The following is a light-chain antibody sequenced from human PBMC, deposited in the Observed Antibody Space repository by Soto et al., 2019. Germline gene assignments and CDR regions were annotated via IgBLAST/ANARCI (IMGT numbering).Light chain of an antibody. CDR3: HKRKSWPRT. CDR1: QGINNW. Sequence: DIQMTQSPSSLSASVGDRVTITCRASQGINNWLAWYQQKPGKAPELLIYAVSYLQSGVPSRFSGSGSGTDFTLTISSLEPEDFAVYYCHKRKSWPRTFGQGTKVDIK. CDR2: AVS. J-gene: IGKJ1*01. V-gene: IGKV1-12*01.